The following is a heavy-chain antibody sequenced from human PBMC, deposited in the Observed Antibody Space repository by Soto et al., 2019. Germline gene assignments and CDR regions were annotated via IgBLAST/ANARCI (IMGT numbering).Heavy chain of an antibody. CDR3: ARDLDYGDFSFEF. CDR1: GGSISSSNW. D-gene: IGHD4-17*01. J-gene: IGHJ4*02. V-gene: IGHV4-4*02. Sequence: PSETLSLTCAVSGGSISSSNWWSWLRQPPGKGLEWLGQIYHSGDPTYNPSLNSRVTISVDKSKNQFSLKLRSVTAADTAVYYCARDLDYGDFSFEFWSQGTLVTVSS. CDR2: IYHSGDP.